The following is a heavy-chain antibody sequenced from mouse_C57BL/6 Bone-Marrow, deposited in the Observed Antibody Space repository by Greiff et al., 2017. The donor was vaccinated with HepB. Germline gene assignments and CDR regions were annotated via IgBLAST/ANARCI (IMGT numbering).Heavy chain of an antibody. CDR2: IYPGSGNT. J-gene: IGHJ2*01. V-gene: IGHV1-66*01. CDR3: AKPLLRFYYFDY. Sequence: VQLQQSGPELVKPGASVQISCKASGYSFPCYYIPWVKPRPGPGLEWIGWIYPGSGNTKYNEKFKGKATLTEDTSSSTSYMQLSSLTSEDSAVYYCAKPLLRFYYFDYWGQGTTLTVSS. CDR1: GYSFPCYY. D-gene: IGHD1-1*01.